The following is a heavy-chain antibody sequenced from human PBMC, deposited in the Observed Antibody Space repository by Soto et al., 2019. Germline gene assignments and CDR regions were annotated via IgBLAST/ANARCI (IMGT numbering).Heavy chain of an antibody. J-gene: IGHJ5*02. CDR2: IIPISGAV. CDR1: GGTFTNYA. CDR3: ARTTTAYTWFDL. D-gene: IGHD4-17*01. V-gene: IGHV1-69*01. Sequence: QVQLVHSGAEVKKPGSSVKVSCKASGGTFTNYAINWVRQAPGQGLEWMGGIIPISGAVNYAQKFQGRVTITADESTSTVYMALSSLRSEHTAVYYCARTTTAYTWFDLWGQGTLVTVSS.